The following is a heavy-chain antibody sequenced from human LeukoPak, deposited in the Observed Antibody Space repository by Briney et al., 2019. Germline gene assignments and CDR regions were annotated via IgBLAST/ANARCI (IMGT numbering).Heavy chain of an antibody. J-gene: IGHJ3*02. D-gene: IGHD2-21*02. CDR1: GFTFSSYA. V-gene: IGHV3-30*04. CDR2: ISYDGRNK. Sequence: PGGSLRLSCAASGFTFSSYAMHWVRQATGKGLEWVAVISYDGRNKYYAAAVKGRFTISRDNSKNTLYLQMNSLRAEDTALYHCARMGILMVTANDGFDIWGHGTKVTVSS. CDR3: ARMGILMVTANDGFDI.